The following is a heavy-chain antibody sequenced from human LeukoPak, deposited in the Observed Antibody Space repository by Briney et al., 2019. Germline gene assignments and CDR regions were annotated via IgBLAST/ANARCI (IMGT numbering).Heavy chain of an antibody. J-gene: IGHJ4*02. V-gene: IGHV4-59*12. Sequence: PSETLSLTCTVSGGPISSDYWSWIRQPPGKGLEWIGYIYYSGSTNYNPSLKSRVTISVDRSKNQFSLKLSSVTAADTAVYYCASYIAAAGSYDYWGQGTLVTVSS. CDR1: GGPISSDY. D-gene: IGHD6-13*01. CDR3: ASYIAAAGSYDY. CDR2: IYYSGST.